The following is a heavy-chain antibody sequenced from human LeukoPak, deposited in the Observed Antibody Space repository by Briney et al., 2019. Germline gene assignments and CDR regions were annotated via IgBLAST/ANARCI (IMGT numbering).Heavy chain of an antibody. D-gene: IGHD6-13*01. CDR3: ARVTGVWTFDY. Sequence: PGGSLRLSCAASGFTVSTNFMNWVRQAPGKGLEWVSIISSGGSTDYADSVKGRFTISRDSSKNTLYLQMNSLRAEDTAVYYCARVTGVWTFDYWGQGTLVSVPS. J-gene: IGHJ4*02. V-gene: IGHV3-66*01. CDR1: GFTVSTNF. CDR2: ISSGGST.